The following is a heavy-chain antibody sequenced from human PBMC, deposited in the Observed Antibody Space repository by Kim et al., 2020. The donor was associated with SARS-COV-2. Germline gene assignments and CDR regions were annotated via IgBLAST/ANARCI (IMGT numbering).Heavy chain of an antibody. J-gene: IGHJ4*02. CDR2: IYYGGST. CDR1: GGSISSGGYY. V-gene: IGHV4-31*03. D-gene: IGHD5-12*01. Sequence: SETLSLTCTVSGGSISSGGYYWSWIRQHPGKGLEWIGYIYYGGSTYYNPSLKSRVTISVDTSKNQFSLKLSSVTAADTAVYYCARGGYSGYDPLYSFDYWGQGTLVTVSS. CDR3: ARGGYSGYDPLYSFDY.